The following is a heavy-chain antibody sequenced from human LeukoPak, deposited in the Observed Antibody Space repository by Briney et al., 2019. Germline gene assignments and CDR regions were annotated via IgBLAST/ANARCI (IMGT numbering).Heavy chain of an antibody. D-gene: IGHD6-13*01. J-gene: IGHJ6*03. V-gene: IGHV3-33*01. CDR3: ARDSAAGAYYYYYYYMDV. CDR2: IWYDGSNK. Sequence: GGSLRLSCAASGFTFSSYGMHWVRQAPGKGLEWVAVIWYDGSNKYYADSVKGRFTISRDNSKNTLYLQMNRLRAEDTAVYYCARDSAAGAYYYYYYYMDVWGKGTTVTVSS. CDR1: GFTFSSYG.